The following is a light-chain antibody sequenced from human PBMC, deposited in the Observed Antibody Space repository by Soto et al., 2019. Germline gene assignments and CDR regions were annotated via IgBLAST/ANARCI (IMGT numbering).Light chain of an antibody. CDR2: DAS. V-gene: IGKV3-11*01. J-gene: IGKJ1*01. CDR3: QQRDHWPWT. Sequence: ESQFRRSKDRMSVASGESADLGGCRSHRVNRYLVWYQEKPGQAPRLLMDDASKRATGIPARFSGSRSATDFTLPLSRQAPEASPAYSCQQRDHWPWTFRQGTHVDI. CDR1: HRVNRY.